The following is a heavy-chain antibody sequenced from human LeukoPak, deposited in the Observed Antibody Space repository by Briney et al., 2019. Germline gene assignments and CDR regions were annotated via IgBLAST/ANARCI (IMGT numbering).Heavy chain of an antibody. CDR3: AKDRTRYCSSTSCYGPGDY. CDR2: ISYDGSNK. V-gene: IGHV3-30*18. D-gene: IGHD2-2*01. Sequence: PGGSLRLSCAASGFTFSSYGMHWVRQAPGKGLEWVAVISYDGSNKYYADSVKGRFTISRDNSKNTLYLQMNSLRAEDTAVYFCAKDRTRYCSSTSCYGPGDYWGQGTLVTVSS. J-gene: IGHJ4*02. CDR1: GFTFSSYG.